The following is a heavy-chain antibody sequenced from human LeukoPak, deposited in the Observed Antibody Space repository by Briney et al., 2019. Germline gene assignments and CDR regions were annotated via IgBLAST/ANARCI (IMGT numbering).Heavy chain of an antibody. V-gene: IGHV4-59*07. CDR2: VYNSGSA. Sequence: SDTLSLTCIVSGGSISSYYWSWIRQPPGKGLEWIGYVYNSGSANYNPSLKSRVTISVDTSKNQFSLKLNSVTTADTAIYYCARATMIVLDYWGQGTLVTVPS. J-gene: IGHJ4*02. CDR3: ARATMIVLDY. CDR1: GGSISSYY. D-gene: IGHD3-22*01.